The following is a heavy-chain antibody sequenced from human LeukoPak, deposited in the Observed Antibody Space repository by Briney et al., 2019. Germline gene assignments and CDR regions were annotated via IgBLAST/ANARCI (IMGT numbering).Heavy chain of an antibody. CDR1: GGSISSSSSY. V-gene: IGHV4-39*07. J-gene: IGHJ4*02. Sequence: MPSETLSLTCTVSGGSISSSSSYWGWIRQPPGKGLQWIGTIYYSGSTYYNPSLKSRVTISLDTSKSQFSLKVRYVTAADTAVYYCARGLNDSWTGENYWGQGTLVTVSS. D-gene: IGHD3-3*01. CDR2: IYYSGST. CDR3: ARGLNDSWTGENY.